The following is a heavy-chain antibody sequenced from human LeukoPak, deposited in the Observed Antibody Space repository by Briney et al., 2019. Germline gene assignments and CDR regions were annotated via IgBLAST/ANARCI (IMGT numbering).Heavy chain of an antibody. J-gene: IGHJ3*02. D-gene: IGHD3-9*01. Sequence: SETLSLTCTVSGGSISSYYWSWIRQPPGKGLEWMGYIYYSGSTNYNPSLKSRVTISVDTSKNQFSLKLSSVTAADTAVYYCARDLKTPYFDWYTPPEDAFDIWGQGTMVTVSS. CDR3: ARDLKTPYFDWYTPPEDAFDI. CDR2: IYYSGST. CDR1: GGSISSYY. V-gene: IGHV4-59*01.